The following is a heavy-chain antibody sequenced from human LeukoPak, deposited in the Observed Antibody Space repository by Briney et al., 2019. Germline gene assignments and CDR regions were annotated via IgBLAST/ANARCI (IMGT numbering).Heavy chain of an antibody. J-gene: IGHJ4*02. CDR3: TTDLVLGGRFPNYYFDY. D-gene: IGHD3-3*01. Sequence: GGSLRLSCAASGFTFSNAWMSWVRQAPGKGLEWVGRIKSKTDGETTDYAAPVKGRFTISRDDSKNTLYLQMNSLKTEDTAVYYCTTDLVLGGRFPNYYFDYWGQGTLVTVSS. CDR2: IKSKTDGETT. V-gene: IGHV3-15*01. CDR1: GFTFSNAW.